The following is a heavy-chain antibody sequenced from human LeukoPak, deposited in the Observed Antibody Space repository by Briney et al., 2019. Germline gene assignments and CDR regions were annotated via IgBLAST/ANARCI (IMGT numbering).Heavy chain of an antibody. V-gene: IGHV1-69*13. CDR2: IIPIFGTA. D-gene: IGHD3-10*01. Sequence: ASVKVSCKASGGTFSSYAISWVRQAPGQGLEWMGGIIPIFGTANYAQKFQGRVTITADESTSTAYMELSSLRSEDTVVYYCARDGSGNFLPYFFDYWGQGALVTVSS. CDR1: GGTFSSYA. J-gene: IGHJ4*02. CDR3: ARDGSGNFLPYFFDY.